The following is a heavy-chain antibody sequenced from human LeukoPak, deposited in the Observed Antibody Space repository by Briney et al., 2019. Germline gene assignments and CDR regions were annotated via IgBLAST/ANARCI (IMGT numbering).Heavy chain of an antibody. J-gene: IGHJ3*02. D-gene: IGHD3-22*01. CDR1: GFTFSGSA. CDR2: IRSKANSYAK. Sequence: PGGSLRLSCAASGFTFSGSAMHWVRQAPGKGLEWVGRIRSKANSYAKAYSASVKGRFTISRDDSKNTAHLQMNSLKTEDTAVYYCTRLRYDSSGYPYDAFDIWGQGTMVTVSS. V-gene: IGHV3-73*01. CDR3: TRLRYDSSGYPYDAFDI.